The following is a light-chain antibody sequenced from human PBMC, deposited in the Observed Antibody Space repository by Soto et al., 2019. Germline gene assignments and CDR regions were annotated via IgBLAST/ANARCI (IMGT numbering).Light chain of an antibody. J-gene: IGKJ1*01. CDR3: QQYEALWT. CDR2: DAS. V-gene: IGKV1-5*01. CDR1: QRINSW. Sequence: DIQMTQSPSTLSASVGDRVTITCRASQRINSWLAWYQQKPGKAPNLSIYDASTLESGVPSRFSGSGSGTEFTLTITSLQPGDFATYYCQQYEALWTFGQGTKVEIK.